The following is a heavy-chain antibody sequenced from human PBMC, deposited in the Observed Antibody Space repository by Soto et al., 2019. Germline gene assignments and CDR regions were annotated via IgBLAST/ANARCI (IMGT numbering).Heavy chain of an antibody. CDR2: IWYDESKE. Sequence: GGSLRLSCATSGFTFSRYVLHWVRQAPAKGLEWVAVIWYDESKEYYPHNAKGRVTIPRDNSTNTLYLQVNSLRGGGTAVYYCARANCSSSSCYPPYYSYGKDVWGQGTTVTVSS. CDR3: ARANCSSSSCYPPYYSYGKDV. V-gene: IGHV3-33*02. J-gene: IGHJ6*02. CDR1: GFTFSRYV. D-gene: IGHD2-2*01.